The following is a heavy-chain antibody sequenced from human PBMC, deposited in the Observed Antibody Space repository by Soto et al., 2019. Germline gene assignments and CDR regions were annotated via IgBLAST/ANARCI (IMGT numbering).Heavy chain of an antibody. CDR2: INTGNGNT. Sequence: GASVKVSCKASGYTFTDYNLHWLRQSPGQNLEWVGWINTGNGNTKYSAKFQARVTISRDTSANMAFMERNNLKSEDTAVYFCARLQRYVQGLPGGLDSWGQGTLVTVSS. V-gene: IGHV1-3*04. CDR3: ARLQRYVQGLPGGLDS. D-gene: IGHD3-9*01. CDR1: GYTFTDYN. J-gene: IGHJ4*02.